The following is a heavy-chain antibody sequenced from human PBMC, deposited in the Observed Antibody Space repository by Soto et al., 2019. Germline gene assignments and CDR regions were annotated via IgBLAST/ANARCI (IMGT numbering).Heavy chain of an antibody. V-gene: IGHV4-34*01. CDR1: GGSFSGYY. CDR3: ARVLSLTVTTRTGGQFPCDY. D-gene: IGHD4-17*01. Sequence: SETLSLTCAVYGGSFSGYYWSWIRQPPGKGLEWIGEINHSGSTNYNPSLKSRVTISVDTSKNQFSLKLSSVTAADTAVYYCARVLSLTVTTRTGGQFPCDYWGQGTLVTVSS. CDR2: INHSGST. J-gene: IGHJ4*02.